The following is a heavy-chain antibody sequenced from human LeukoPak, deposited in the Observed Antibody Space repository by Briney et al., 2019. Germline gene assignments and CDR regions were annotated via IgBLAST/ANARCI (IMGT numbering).Heavy chain of an antibody. J-gene: IGHJ6*02. V-gene: IGHV3-7*01. CDR3: ARGSFSSSWYRSGYYYYGMDV. Sequence: GGSLRLSCAASGFTFSSDWMSWVRQAPGKGLECVANIKQDGSEKNYVDSVKGRFTISRDNAKNSLYLQMNSLRAEDTAVYYCARGSFSSSWYRSGYYYYGMDVWGQGTTVTVSS. D-gene: IGHD6-13*01. CDR1: GFTFSSDW. CDR2: IKQDGSEK.